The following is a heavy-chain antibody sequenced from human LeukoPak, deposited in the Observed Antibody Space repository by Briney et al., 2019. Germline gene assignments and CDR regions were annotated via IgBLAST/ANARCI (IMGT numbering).Heavy chain of an antibody. V-gene: IGHV3-23*01. Sequence: GGSLRLSCAASGFTFSDYYMSWVRQAPGKGLEWVSAISGSGGSTYYADSVKGRFTISRDNSKNTLYLQMNSLRAEDTAVYYCAKGYRAAAAGSSPFDYWGQGTLVTVSS. D-gene: IGHD6-13*01. J-gene: IGHJ4*02. CDR3: AKGYRAAAAGSSPFDY. CDR1: GFTFSDYY. CDR2: ISGSGGST.